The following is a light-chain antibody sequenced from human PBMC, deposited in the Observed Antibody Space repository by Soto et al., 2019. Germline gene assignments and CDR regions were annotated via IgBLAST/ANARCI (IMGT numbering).Light chain of an antibody. CDR1: QGVTTN. J-gene: IGKJ5*01. V-gene: IGKV3-15*01. Sequence: FTQSPATLSVSPGERATLSCRAGQGVTTNFAWYQQKSGQSPSILMYDVSIRDTGVPARFSGTGSETDFTLTISGLQSEDSAVYFCQQYNNSPFSFGQGTRLEIK. CDR3: QQYNNSPFS. CDR2: DVS.